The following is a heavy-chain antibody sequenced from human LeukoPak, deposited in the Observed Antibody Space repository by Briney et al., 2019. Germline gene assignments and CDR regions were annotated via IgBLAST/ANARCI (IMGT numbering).Heavy chain of an antibody. CDR2: ISGSGGST. CDR1: GFTFSSYA. CDR3: AKFWSGSFDP. D-gene: IGHD3-3*01. V-gene: IGHV3-23*01. Sequence: GGSLRLSCAASGFTFSSYAMSWVRQAPGKGLEWVSAISGSGGSTYYADSVKGWFTISRDNSKNTLYLQMNSLRAEDTAVYYRAKFWSGSFDPWGQGTLVTVSS. J-gene: IGHJ5*02.